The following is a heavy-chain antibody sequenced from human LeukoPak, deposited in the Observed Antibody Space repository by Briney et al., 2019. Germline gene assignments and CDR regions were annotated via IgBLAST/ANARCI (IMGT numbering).Heavy chain of an antibody. V-gene: IGHV3-74*01. D-gene: IGHD3-22*01. CDR3: ARDSDSSGHYYMDYFDY. Sequence: GGSLRLSCAASGFTFSSSWMHWVRQAPEKGLVWVSRINSDGSSTSYADSVKGRFTISRDNAKNTLFLQMNSLRAEDTAVYYCARDSDSSGHYYMDYFDYWGQGALVTVSS. CDR1: GFTFSSSW. J-gene: IGHJ4*02. CDR2: INSDGSST.